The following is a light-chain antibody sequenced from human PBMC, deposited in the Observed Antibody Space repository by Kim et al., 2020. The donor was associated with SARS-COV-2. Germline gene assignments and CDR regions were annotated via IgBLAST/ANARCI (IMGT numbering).Light chain of an antibody. CDR3: QQYGGSPLT. V-gene: IGKV3-20*01. J-gene: IGKJ4*01. CDR2: GAS. Sequence: ESATLSCRASQSLTSSYLAWLAWYQQKPGKAPRLLIYGASSRATGIPDRFSGSGSGTDFTLTISRLEPEDFAVYYCQQYGGSPLTFGGGTKVDIK. CDR1: QSLTSSY.